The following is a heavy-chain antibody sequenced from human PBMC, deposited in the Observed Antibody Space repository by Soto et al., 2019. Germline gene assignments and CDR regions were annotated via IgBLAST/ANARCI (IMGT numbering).Heavy chain of an antibody. CDR3: ARGTMVRGVIGYYYYGMDV. J-gene: IGHJ6*02. V-gene: IGHV4-34*01. CDR1: GGSFSGYY. CDR2: INHSGST. D-gene: IGHD3-10*01. Sequence: SETLSLTCAVYGGSFSGYYWSWIRQPPGKGLEWIGEINHSGSTNYNPSLKSRVTISVDTSKNQFSLKLSSVTAADTAVYYCARGTMVRGVIGYYYYGMDVWGQGTTVTVSS.